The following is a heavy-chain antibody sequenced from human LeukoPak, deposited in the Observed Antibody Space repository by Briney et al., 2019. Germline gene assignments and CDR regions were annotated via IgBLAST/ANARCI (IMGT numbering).Heavy chain of an antibody. V-gene: IGHV3-30*04. CDR1: GFTFSSYA. J-gene: IGHJ6*04. Sequence: GGSLRLSCAASGFTFSSYAMHWVRQAPGKGLEWVAVISYDGSNKYYADSVKGRFTISRDNSKNTLYLQMNSLRAEDTAVYYCARVGRGYDYNYYYGMDVWGKGTTVTVSS. D-gene: IGHD5-12*01. CDR3: ARVGRGYDYNYYYGMDV. CDR2: ISYDGSNK.